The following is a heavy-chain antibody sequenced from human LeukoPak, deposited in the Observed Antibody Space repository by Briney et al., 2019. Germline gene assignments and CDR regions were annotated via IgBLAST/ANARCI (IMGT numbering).Heavy chain of an antibody. J-gene: IGHJ4*02. CDR2: IYYSGST. CDR1: GGSISSSNYY. V-gene: IGHV4-39*02. D-gene: IGHD5-18*01. CDR3: ARWVHYGDGYGYFDS. Sequence: PSETLSLTCTVSGGSISSSNYYWGWIRQPPGKGLEWIGSIYYSGSTYYNPSLKSRVTISVDTSKNHFSLKLSSVTAADTAVYYCARWVHYGDGYGYFDSWGQGTLVTVSS.